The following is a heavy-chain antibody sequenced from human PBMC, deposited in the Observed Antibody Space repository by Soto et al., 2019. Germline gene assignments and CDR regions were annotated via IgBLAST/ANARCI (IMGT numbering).Heavy chain of an antibody. D-gene: IGHD4-17*01. V-gene: IGHV3-23*01. CDR2: MSGSDGYI. CDR3: AKDGDYGAYFDY. Sequence: GGSLRLSCAASGFAFSRYAMTWVRQAPEEGLGWVSVMSGSDGYIRYADSVKGRFTISRDNSKNTVYLHMNSLRATDTAVYYCAKDGDYGAYFDYWGQGILVTVSS. J-gene: IGHJ4*02. CDR1: GFAFSRYA.